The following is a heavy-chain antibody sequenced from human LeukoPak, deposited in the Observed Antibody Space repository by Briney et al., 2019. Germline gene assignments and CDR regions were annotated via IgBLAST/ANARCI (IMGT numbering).Heavy chain of an antibody. J-gene: IGHJ6*02. V-gene: IGHV4-59*08. CDR2: IHYTGTT. CDR3: ARHNQVTVTTSSYSYPMDV. Sequence: SETLSLTCTVSGGSVSGYFWSWIRQPPGKGLEWVAYIHYTGTTNYNPSLKSRLMISVDTSKNQFSLKLSSVTAADTAVYYCARHNQVTVTTSSYSYPMDVWGQGTTVSVSS. CDR1: GGSVSGYF. D-gene: IGHD4-11*01.